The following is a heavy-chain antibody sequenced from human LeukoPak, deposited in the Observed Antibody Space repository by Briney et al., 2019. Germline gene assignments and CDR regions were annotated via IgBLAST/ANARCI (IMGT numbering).Heavy chain of an antibody. J-gene: IGHJ4*02. CDR1: GGSFSGYY. Sequence: SETLSLTCAVYGGSFSGYYWSWIRQPPGKGLEWIGEINHSGSTNYNPSLKSRVTISVDTSKNQFSLKLSSVTAADTAVYYCARPSTVETQGFDYWGQGTLVTVSS. CDR2: INHSGST. CDR3: ARPSTVETQGFDY. D-gene: IGHD4-23*01. V-gene: IGHV4-34*01.